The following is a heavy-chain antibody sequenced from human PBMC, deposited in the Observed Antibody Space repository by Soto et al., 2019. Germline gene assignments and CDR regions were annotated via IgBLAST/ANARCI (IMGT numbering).Heavy chain of an antibody. CDR2: ISYDGSNK. V-gene: IGHV3-30-3*01. Sequence: PGGSLRLSCAASGFTFSSYAMHWVRQAPGKGLEWVAVISYDGSNKYYADSVKGLFTISRDNSKNTLYLQMNSLRAEDTAVYYCARDQNYWGQGTLVTVSS. J-gene: IGHJ4*02. CDR3: ARDQNY. CDR1: GFTFSSYA.